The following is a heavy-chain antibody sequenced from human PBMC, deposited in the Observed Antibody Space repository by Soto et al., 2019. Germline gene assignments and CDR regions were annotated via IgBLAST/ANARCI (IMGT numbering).Heavy chain of an antibody. V-gene: IGHV1-69*02. CDR2: IIPILGIT. Sequence: QVQLVQSGAEVRKPGSSVKISCKASGGTFGSNTFSCVRQAPGQGLEWMGRIIPILGITNYEQKLQGRVTIIAYTSKSTVSMELRSLRSDDSAMYSFTSGRNCVIASSFAYFDFWGQGSLVTVSP. D-gene: IGHD2-15*01. CDR3: TSGRNCVIASSFAYFDF. CDR1: GGTFGSNT. J-gene: IGHJ4*02.